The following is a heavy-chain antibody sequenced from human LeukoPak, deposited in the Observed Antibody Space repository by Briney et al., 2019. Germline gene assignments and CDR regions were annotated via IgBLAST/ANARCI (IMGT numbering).Heavy chain of an antibody. D-gene: IGHD3-9*01. CDR2: IYPGDSDT. J-gene: IGHJ4*02. V-gene: IGHV5-51*01. Sequence: GESLKISCKCSGYSFTSYWIGWVRQMPGKGLEWMGIIYPGDSDTRYSPSFQGQVTISADKSISTAYLQWSSLKASDTAMYYCARGYYDILTGYYVDYFDYWGQGTLVTVSS. CDR3: ARGYYDILTGYYVDYFDY. CDR1: GYSFTSYW.